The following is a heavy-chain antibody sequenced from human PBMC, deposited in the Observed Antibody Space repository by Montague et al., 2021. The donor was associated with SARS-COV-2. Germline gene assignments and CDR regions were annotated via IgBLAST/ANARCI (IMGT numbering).Heavy chain of an antibody. V-gene: IGHV4-59*08. CDR3: ARRGQGTMVRGVIISAFDI. CDR1: GGSISSYY. CDR2: IYYSGST. J-gene: IGHJ3*02. D-gene: IGHD3-10*01. Sequence: SETLSLTCTVSGGSISSYYWSWIRQPPGKGLEWIGYIYYSGSTDYNPSXXGRVTISVDTSKNQFSLKLSSVTAADTAVYYCARRGQGTMVRGVIISAFDIWGQGTMVTVSS.